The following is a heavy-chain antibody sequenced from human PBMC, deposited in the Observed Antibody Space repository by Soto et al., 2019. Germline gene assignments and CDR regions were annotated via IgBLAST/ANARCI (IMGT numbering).Heavy chain of an antibody. CDR3: ARGKIVGAPLYFDY. Sequence: NPSETLSLTCAVYGGSFSGYYWSWIRQPPGKGLEWIGEINHSGSTNYNPSLKSRVTISVDTSKNQFSLKLSSVTAADTAVYYCARGKIVGAPLYFDYWGQGTLVTVSS. D-gene: IGHD1-26*01. J-gene: IGHJ4*02. CDR2: INHSGST. CDR1: GGSFSGYY. V-gene: IGHV4-34*01.